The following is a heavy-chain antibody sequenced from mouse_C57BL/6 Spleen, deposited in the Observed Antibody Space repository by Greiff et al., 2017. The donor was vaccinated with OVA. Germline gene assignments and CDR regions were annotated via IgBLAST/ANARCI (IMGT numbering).Heavy chain of an antibody. CDR3: ARQRAQAPFDY. J-gene: IGHJ2*01. Sequence: DVQLVESGGDLVKPGGSLKLSCAASGFTFSSYGMSWVRQTPDKRLEWVATISSGGSYTYYPDSVKGRFTISRDNAKNTLYLQMSSLKSEDTAMYYCARQRAQAPFDYWGQGTTLTVSS. D-gene: IGHD3-2*02. CDR1: GFTFSSYG. V-gene: IGHV5-6*01. CDR2: ISSGGSYT.